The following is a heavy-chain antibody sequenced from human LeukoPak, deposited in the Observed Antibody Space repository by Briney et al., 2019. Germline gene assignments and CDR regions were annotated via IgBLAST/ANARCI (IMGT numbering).Heavy chain of an antibody. CDR3: AIDFEIAAGTFDY. D-gene: IGHD6-13*01. Sequence: PGGSLRLSCAASGFTFSKYAMSWVRQVPEKGLEWVSGISGSGGSTYYADSVKGRFTISRDNSKNTLHLQMNSLRAEDTAVYYCAIDFEIAAGTFDYWGQGPLVTVSS. J-gene: IGHJ4*02. CDR2: ISGSGGST. CDR1: GFTFSKYA. V-gene: IGHV3-23*01.